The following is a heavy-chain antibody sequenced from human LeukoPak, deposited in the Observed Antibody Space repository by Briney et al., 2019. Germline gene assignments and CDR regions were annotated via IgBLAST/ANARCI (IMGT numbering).Heavy chain of an antibody. CDR2: IGDSDSPI. CDR3: ARAVAVAGDFDS. V-gene: IGHV3-11*01. J-gene: IGHJ4*02. D-gene: IGHD6-19*01. Sequence: GGSLRLSCVASGFTFSDYHMSWIRQAPGKGLESISYIGDSDSPIYYADSVEGRFTISRDNANNSLYLQMNSLSAEDTAVYYCARAVAVAGDFDSWGQGTLVTVSS. CDR1: GFTFSDYH.